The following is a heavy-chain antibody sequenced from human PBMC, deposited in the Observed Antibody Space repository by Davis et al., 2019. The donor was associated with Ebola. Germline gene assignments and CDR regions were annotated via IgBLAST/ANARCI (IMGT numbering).Heavy chain of an antibody. CDR3: ARRVGARSGFDY. CDR2: MNPNSGNT. D-gene: IGHD1-26*01. CDR1: GYTFTSYD. V-gene: IGHV1-8*01. J-gene: IGHJ4*02. Sequence: AASVKVSCKASGYTFTSYDINWVRQAAGQGLEWMGWMNPNSGNTGYTQKFQGRITMTRNISISTAYMELNSLRSEDTAVDYCARRVGARSGFDYWGQGTLVTVSS.